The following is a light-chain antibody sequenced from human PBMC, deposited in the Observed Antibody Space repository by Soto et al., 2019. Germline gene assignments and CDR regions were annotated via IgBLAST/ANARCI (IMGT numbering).Light chain of an antibody. Sequence: QSVLTQPPSVSWAPGQRVTISCTGSSSNIGAGYDVHWYQQRPGTGPKLLIFGNINRPSGVPDRFSGSKSGTSASLAITGLQAEDEGDYYCQSYDSTLSDRYVFGTGTKVTVL. J-gene: IGLJ1*01. V-gene: IGLV1-40*01. CDR3: QSYDSTLSDRYV. CDR2: GNI. CDR1: SSNIGAGYD.